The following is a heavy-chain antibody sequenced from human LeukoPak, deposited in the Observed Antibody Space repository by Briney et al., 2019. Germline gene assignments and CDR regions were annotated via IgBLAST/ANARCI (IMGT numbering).Heavy chain of an antibody. V-gene: IGHV3-53*01. Sequence: GGSLRLSCAASGFTVSSNYMSWVRQAPGKGLEWVSVIYSGGSTYYADSVKGRFTISRDNSKNTLYLQMNSLRAEDTAVYYCARQSSGWFFDYWGQGTLATVSS. CDR2: IYSGGST. CDR3: ARQSSGWFFDY. CDR1: GFTVSSNY. D-gene: IGHD6-19*01. J-gene: IGHJ4*02.